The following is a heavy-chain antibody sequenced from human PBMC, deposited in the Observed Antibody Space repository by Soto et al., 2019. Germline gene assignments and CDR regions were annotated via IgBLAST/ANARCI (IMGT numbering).Heavy chain of an antibody. Sequence: PSETLSLTCTVSGGSISSSSYYWGWIRQPPGKGLEWIGSIYYSGSTYYNPSLKSRVTISVDTSKNQFSLKLSSVTAADTAVYYCARLIRGYSGYLFDYWGQGTLVTVPQ. CDR2: IYYSGST. CDR3: ARLIRGYSGYLFDY. V-gene: IGHV4-39*01. D-gene: IGHD5-12*01. J-gene: IGHJ4*02. CDR1: GGSISSSSYY.